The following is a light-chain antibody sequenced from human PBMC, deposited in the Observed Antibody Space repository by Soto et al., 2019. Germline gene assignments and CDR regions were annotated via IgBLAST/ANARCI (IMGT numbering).Light chain of an antibody. CDR3: SSYTSSTFYV. CDR2: EVS. V-gene: IGLV2-14*01. J-gene: IGLJ1*01. Sequence: QSALTQPASVSGSPGQSITISCTGTSSDVGGYNYVSWYQQHPGKAPKLMIYEVSNRPSGVSNRFSGSKSGNTASLTISGLQAKDEADYYCSSYTSSTFYVFGTGTKVTVL. CDR1: SSDVGGYNY.